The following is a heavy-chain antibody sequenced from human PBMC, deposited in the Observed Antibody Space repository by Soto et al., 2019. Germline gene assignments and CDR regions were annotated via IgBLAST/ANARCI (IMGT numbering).Heavy chain of an antibody. CDR2: MNPNSGNT. CDR1: GYTFTSYD. CDR3: AVGYCSCGSCLDAFVN. V-gene: IGHV1-8*01. D-gene: IGHD2-15*01. J-gene: IGHJ3*02. Sequence: QVQLVQSGAEVKKPGASVKVSCKASGYTFTSYDINWVRQATGQGLEWMGWMNPNSGNTGYAQKFQGRVTMTRNTSMSTAYMELSSLRSDDTPVYYCAVGYCSCGSCLDAFVNWGQETMVTVSS.